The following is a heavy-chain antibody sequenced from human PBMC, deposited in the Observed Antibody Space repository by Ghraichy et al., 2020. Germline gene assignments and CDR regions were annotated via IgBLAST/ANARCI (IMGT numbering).Heavy chain of an antibody. CDR2: MNPNSGNT. CDR1: GYTFTSYD. CDR3: ARVRHYYDSSGYQYFQH. Sequence: ASVKVSCKASGYTFTSYDINWVRQATGQGLEWMGWMNPNSGNTGYAQKFQGRVTMTRNTSISTAYMELSSLRSEDTAVYYCARVRHYYDSSGYQYFQHWVQGTLVSVSS. D-gene: IGHD3-22*01. J-gene: IGHJ1*01. V-gene: IGHV1-8*01.